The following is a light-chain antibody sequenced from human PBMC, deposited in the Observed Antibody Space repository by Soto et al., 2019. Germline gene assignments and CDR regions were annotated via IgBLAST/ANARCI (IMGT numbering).Light chain of an antibody. J-gene: IGKJ4*01. CDR2: DVS. CDR1: QSINNL. Sequence: DFQVTQSASTLSASVGDRVTITCRASQSINNLLAWYQQKPGKAPKFLIYDVSTLESGVPSRFSGSGSGTEFTLTISSLQPEDFATYYCLQYDSYPLTFGGGTKVDIK. V-gene: IGKV1-5*01. CDR3: LQYDSYPLT.